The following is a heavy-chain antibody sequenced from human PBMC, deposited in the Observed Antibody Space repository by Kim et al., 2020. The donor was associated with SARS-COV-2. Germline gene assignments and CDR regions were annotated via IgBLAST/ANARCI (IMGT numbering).Heavy chain of an antibody. CDR3: ASSPYYYDSSGYYYRPDNDAFDI. J-gene: IGHJ3*02. D-gene: IGHD3-22*01. CDR1: GFTFSSYS. CDR2: ISSSSSTI. V-gene: IGHV3-48*02. Sequence: LSLTCAASGFTFSSYSMNWVRQAPGKGLEWGSYISSSSSTIYYADSVKGRFTISRDNAKNSLYLQMNSLRDEDTAVYYCASSPYYYDSSGYYYRPDNDAFDIWRKGTMVTVSS.